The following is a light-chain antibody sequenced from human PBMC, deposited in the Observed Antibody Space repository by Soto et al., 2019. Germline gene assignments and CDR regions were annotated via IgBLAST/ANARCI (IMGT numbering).Light chain of an antibody. V-gene: IGLV2-14*03. CDR2: DVT. CDR1: SSDVGGYIY. J-gene: IGLJ2*01. Sequence: QSALTQPASVSGSPGQSITISCTGTSSDVGGYIYVSWHQQHPGTAPKLMIYDVTIRPSGVSHRFSGSKSGNTGSLTISNLQAEDEADYYCSSFTSSNTLLFGGGTKLTVL. CDR3: SSFTSSNTLL.